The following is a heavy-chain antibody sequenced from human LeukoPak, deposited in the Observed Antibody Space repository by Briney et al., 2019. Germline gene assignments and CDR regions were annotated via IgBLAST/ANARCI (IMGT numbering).Heavy chain of an antibody. CDR1: GFTVSSNY. CDR2: IYAGGST. J-gene: IGHJ6*03. CDR3: ARAQRGDYMDV. V-gene: IGHV3-53*01. Sequence: GGSLRLSCAASGFTVSSNYMTWVRQAPGKGLEWVSVIYAGGSTYYADSVKGRFTISRDNSKNTLYLLMNTLMAADTAVYYCARAQRGDYMDVWGKGTTVTISS. D-gene: IGHD6-25*01.